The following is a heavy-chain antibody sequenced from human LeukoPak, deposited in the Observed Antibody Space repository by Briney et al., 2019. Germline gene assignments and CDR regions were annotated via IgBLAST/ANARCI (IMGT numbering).Heavy chain of an antibody. CDR3: TRGRLDSRSWYGADVFDM. J-gene: IGHJ3*02. V-gene: IGHV1-18*01. CDR2: ISAYNGYT. Sequence: GASVKVSCKACGYTFPSYVFSWVGQAAGQGLAWMGWISAYNGYTHYLQRLQGRLTMPTDTSTSTAYMELRSLRSDDSAVYYCTRGRLDSRSWYGADVFDMGGKGTRVTV. D-gene: IGHD6-13*01. CDR1: GYTFPSYV.